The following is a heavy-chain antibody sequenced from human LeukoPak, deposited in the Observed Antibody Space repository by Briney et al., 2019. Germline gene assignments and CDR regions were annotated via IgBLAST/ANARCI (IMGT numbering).Heavy chain of an antibody. Sequence: GGSLRLSCAASGFTVSSNYMSWVRQAPGKGLEWVSVIYSGGSTYYADSVKGRSTISRDNSKNTLYLQMNSLRAEDTAVYYCAKVTDLYYYDSSGYYPNFDYWGQGTLVTVSS. CDR3: AKVTDLYYYDSSGYYPNFDY. CDR1: GFTVSSNY. V-gene: IGHV3-53*01. J-gene: IGHJ4*02. CDR2: IYSGGST. D-gene: IGHD3-22*01.